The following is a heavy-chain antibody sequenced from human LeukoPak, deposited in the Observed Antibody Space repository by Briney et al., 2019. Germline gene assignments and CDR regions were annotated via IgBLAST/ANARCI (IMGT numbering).Heavy chain of an antibody. D-gene: IGHD3-10*01. Sequence: PGGSLRLSCAASGFTVSSNYMSWVRQAPGKGLEWVSVIYSGGSTYYEDSVKGRFTISRDNSKNTVYLQMNSLRAEDTAVYYCARDRTGSDAFDIWGQGTMVTVSS. V-gene: IGHV3-53*01. CDR2: IYSGGST. CDR3: ARDRTGSDAFDI. J-gene: IGHJ3*02. CDR1: GFTVSSNY.